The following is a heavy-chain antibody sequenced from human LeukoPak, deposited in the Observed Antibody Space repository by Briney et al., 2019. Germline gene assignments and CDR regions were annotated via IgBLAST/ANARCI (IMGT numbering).Heavy chain of an antibody. V-gene: IGHV1-2*02. CDR2: INPKNAAT. D-gene: IGHD3-16*01. J-gene: IGHJ4*02. CDR1: GYTLTGYY. Sequence: GASVKVSCKSSGYTLTGYYMHWVRQAPGQGLEWMGWINPKNAATNYAQKFQGRVTMTRDTSTGTVYMEVNALRSDDTAVYYCARTLYIASAPGGFDYWGQGTLVTVSS. CDR3: ARTLYIASAPGGFDY.